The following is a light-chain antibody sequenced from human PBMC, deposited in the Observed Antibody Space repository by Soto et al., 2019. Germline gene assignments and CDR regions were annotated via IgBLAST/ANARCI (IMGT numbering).Light chain of an antibody. J-gene: IGKJ5*01. V-gene: IGKV3-20*01. CDR2: GAS. Sequence: IVMTQSPATLSVSPGERATLSCRASQSVGNNLAWYQQKPGQAPRLLIHGASSRATGIPDRFSGSGSGTEFTLTISRLEPEDFAVYYCQQYGSSPITFGQGTRLEIK. CDR3: QQYGSSPIT. CDR1: QSVGNN.